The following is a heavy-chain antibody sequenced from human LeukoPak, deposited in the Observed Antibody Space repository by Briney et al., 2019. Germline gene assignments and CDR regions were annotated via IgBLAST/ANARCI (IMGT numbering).Heavy chain of an antibody. Sequence: SETLSLTCAVYGGSFSGYYWSWIRQPPGKGLEWIGEINHSGSTNYNPSLKSRVTISVDTSMNQFSLKLSSVTAADTAVYYCARLGRHYYYYYYMDVWGKGTTVTVSS. J-gene: IGHJ6*03. D-gene: IGHD7-27*01. V-gene: IGHV4-34*01. CDR1: GGSFSGYY. CDR2: INHSGST. CDR3: ARLGRHYYYYYYMDV.